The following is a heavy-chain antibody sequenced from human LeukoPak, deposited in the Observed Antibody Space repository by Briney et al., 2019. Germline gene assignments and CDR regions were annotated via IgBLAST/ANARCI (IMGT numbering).Heavy chain of an antibody. CDR2: ISYDGGNK. D-gene: IGHD6-13*01. Sequence: GGSLRLSCAASGFTFSSYAMHWVRQAPGKGLEWVAVISYDGGNKYYADSVKGRFTISRDNSKNTLYLQMNSLRAEDTAVYYCARDPVYPRYSSSWYQIDYWGQGTLVTVSS. CDR3: ARDPVYPRYSSSWYQIDY. V-gene: IGHV3-30-3*01. J-gene: IGHJ4*02. CDR1: GFTFSSYA.